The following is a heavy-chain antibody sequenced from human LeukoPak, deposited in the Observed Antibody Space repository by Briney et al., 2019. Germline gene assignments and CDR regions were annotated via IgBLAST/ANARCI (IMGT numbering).Heavy chain of an antibody. Sequence: ASVKVSCKASGYTFTSYDINWVRQATGQGLEWMGWMNPNSGNTGYAQKFQGRVTMTRNTSISTAYMELSSLRSEDTAVYYCARDAGHGSGSPPYYFEYWGQGILVTVSS. J-gene: IGHJ4*02. V-gene: IGHV1-8*01. CDR2: MNPNSGNT. CDR1: GYTFTSYD. D-gene: IGHD3-10*01. CDR3: ARDAGHGSGSPPYYFEY.